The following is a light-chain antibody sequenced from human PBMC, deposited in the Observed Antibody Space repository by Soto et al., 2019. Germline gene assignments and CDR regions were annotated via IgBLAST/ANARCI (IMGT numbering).Light chain of an antibody. Sequence: ESVXTQVAGNLLLSPGERTTLSCRGRQRVSSSYLAWYQQKPGQAPRLLIYGASFRATGIADRFSGSGSGTDFTLTISRLEPEDFAVYYCQQYGSSPPWTFGQGTKVDIK. CDR1: QRVSSSY. J-gene: IGKJ1*01. V-gene: IGKV3-20*01. CDR3: QQYGSSPPWT. CDR2: GAS.